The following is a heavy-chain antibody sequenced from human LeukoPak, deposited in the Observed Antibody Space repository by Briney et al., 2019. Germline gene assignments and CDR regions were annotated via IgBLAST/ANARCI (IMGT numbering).Heavy chain of an antibody. D-gene: IGHD6-19*01. J-gene: IGHJ2*01. V-gene: IGHV4-59*08. CDR2: IYYSGST. Sequence: SETLSLTCTVSGGSISHYFWSWIRQPPGKALEWIGYIYYSGSTNYNPSLKSRVTISVDASKNQFSLKLSSVTAADTAVYYCAKTVTGNWYFDLWGRGTLVTVSS. CDR1: GGSISHYF. CDR3: AKTVTGNWYFDL.